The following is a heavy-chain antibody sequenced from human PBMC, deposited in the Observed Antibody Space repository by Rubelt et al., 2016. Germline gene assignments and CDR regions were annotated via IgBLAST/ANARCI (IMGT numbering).Heavy chain of an antibody. CDR2: IIPIFGTA. CDR1: GGTFSSYA. CDR3: AREHRYCSGGSCVAFDI. D-gene: IGHD2-15*01. J-gene: IGHJ3*02. V-gene: IGHV1-69*06. Sequence: QVQLVQSGAEVKKPGSSVKVSCKASGGTFSSYAISWVRQAPGQGLEWMGGIIPIFGTANYAQKFQGRVTMTADKSTSTAYRELSSLRSEDTAVYYCAREHRYCSGGSCVAFDIWGHGTGVTVSS.